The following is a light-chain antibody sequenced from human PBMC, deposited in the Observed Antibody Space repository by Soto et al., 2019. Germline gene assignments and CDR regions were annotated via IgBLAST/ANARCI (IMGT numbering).Light chain of an antibody. CDR2: KAS. J-gene: IGKJ1*01. V-gene: IGKV1-5*03. Sequence: DIQMTQSPSTLSASVGDRVTITCRASQSISSWLAWYQQKPGKAPKLLIYKASSLESGVPSRFSGSGSGTEFTLTIISLQPDDFATFYCQQYNNYPCTFGQGTKVELK. CDR3: QQYNNYPCT. CDR1: QSISSW.